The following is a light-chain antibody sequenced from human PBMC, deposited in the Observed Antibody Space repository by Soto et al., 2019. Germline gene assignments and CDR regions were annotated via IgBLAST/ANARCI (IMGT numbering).Light chain of an antibody. CDR3: QQTFTPPYS. J-gene: IGKJ2*01. CDR2: VAS. CDR1: QSISNS. V-gene: IGKV1-39*01. Sequence: DIQMTQSLSSLSASVGDTVTITCRASQSISNSLSWYQQKPGKAPKFLIYVASTLQRGVPSRFSGSGSGTYFNLTIGSLQPEDVATYYCQQTFTPPYSFGQGTKLEIK.